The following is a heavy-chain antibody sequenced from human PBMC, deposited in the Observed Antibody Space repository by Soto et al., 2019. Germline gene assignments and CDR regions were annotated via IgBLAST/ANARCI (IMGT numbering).Heavy chain of an antibody. Sequence: QVQLQESGPGLVKPSETLSLTCTVSGGSISSYYWSWIRQPPGKGLEWIGSIYYSGSTYYNPSLKSRVTMSVDTSKNQFSLKLSSVTAADTAVYYCARHGWAVAGSRGDFDYWGQGTLVTASS. V-gene: IGHV4-59*08. D-gene: IGHD6-19*01. CDR3: ARHGWAVAGSRGDFDY. J-gene: IGHJ4*02. CDR2: IYYSGST. CDR1: GGSISSYY.